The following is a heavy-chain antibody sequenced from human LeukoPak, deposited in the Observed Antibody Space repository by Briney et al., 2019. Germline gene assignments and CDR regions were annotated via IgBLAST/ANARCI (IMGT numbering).Heavy chain of an antibody. CDR2: IYNSGST. D-gene: IGHD1-26*01. Sequence: SETLSLTCTVSGVSISSNYWSWIRQPPGKGLEWIGYIYNSGSTKYNPSLKSRVTISVDTSKNQFSLKLRSVTAADTAVYYCARGRIVGARAFQHWGQGTRVTVSA. CDR3: ARGRIVGARAFQH. V-gene: IGHV4-59*12. CDR1: GVSISSNY. J-gene: IGHJ1*01.